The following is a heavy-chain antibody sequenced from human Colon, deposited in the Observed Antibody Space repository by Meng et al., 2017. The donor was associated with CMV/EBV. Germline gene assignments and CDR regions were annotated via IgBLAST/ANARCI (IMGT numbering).Heavy chain of an antibody. D-gene: IGHD1-26*01. CDR1: GFTFSDYW. CDR3: ARAAPSGSYDF. Sequence: LSCAASGFTFSDYWIHWVRQTPGKGLGWVSRINRDGSNTNYADSVKGRFTVSRDNAKDTLYLQMNSLRAEDTAVYYCARAAPSGSYDFWGQGTLVTVSS. CDR2: INRDGSNT. J-gene: IGHJ4*02. V-gene: IGHV3-74*01.